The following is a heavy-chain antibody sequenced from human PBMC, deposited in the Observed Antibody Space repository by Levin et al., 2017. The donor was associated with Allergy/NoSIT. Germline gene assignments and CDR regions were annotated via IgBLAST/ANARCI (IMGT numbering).Heavy chain of an antibody. V-gene: IGHV1-69*02. CDR1: GGTFSSYS. Sequence: KISCTASGGTFSSYSLNWVRQAPGQGLEWMGRIIPLLAIANYAQRFQGRVTITADKSTSTAYMELSSLRSEDTAVYYCASSTTITLPPDVWGKGTTVTVSS. CDR3: ASSTTITLPPDV. J-gene: IGHJ6*04. CDR2: IIPLLAIA. D-gene: IGHD4-11*01.